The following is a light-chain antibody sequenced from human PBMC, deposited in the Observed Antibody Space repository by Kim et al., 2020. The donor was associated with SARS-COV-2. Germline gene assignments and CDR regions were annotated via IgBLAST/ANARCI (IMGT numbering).Light chain of an antibody. J-gene: IGKJ4*01. V-gene: IGKV3-11*01. CDR2: DAA. CDR3: QQRSNWPPT. Sequence: SVSTGERATLTCRASQSVSTYLAWYQHKPGQAPRLLIHDAANRATGIPPRFSGSGSGTDFTLTVTSLEPEDFAIYYCQQRSNWPPTFGGGTKLEI. CDR1: QSVSTY.